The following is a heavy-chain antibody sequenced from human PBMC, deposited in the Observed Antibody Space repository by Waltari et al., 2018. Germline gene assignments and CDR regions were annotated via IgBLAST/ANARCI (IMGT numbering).Heavy chain of an antibody. Sequence: QLQLQESGPGLVKPSETLALTCSVSGGSITTNRHYWGWIRQPPGQGLEWIGTISYNGATYSIPSLRGRLTLSRDTTMNQLSLKLGSVTAADTAVYYCATYIGASVGTSAFDVWVQGTMVTVSS. D-gene: IGHD5-12*01. V-gene: IGHV4-39*01. CDR3: ATYIGASVGTSAFDV. CDR2: ISYNGAT. J-gene: IGHJ3*01. CDR1: GGSITTNRHY.